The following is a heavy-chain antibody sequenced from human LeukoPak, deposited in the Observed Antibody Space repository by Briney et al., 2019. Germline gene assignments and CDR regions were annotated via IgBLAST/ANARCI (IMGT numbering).Heavy chain of an antibody. CDR1: GYTFNKYS. V-gene: IGHV1-8*01. CDR3: ARNRYSGSYVHFDY. CDR2: MNPNSGNT. D-gene: IGHD1-26*01. J-gene: IGHJ4*02. Sequence: ASVKVSCKASGYTFNKYSISWVRQATGQGLGWMGWMNPNSGNTGYEQKFQGRVTMTRNTSISTAYMELSSRRSEDTAVYYCARNRYSGSYVHFDYWGQGTLVTVSS.